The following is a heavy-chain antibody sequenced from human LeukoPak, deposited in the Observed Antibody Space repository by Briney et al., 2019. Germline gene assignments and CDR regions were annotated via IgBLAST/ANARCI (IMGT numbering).Heavy chain of an antibody. J-gene: IGHJ4*02. CDR2: ISYDGSNK. CDR1: GFTFSSYG. V-gene: IGHV3-30*18. Sequence: GRSLRLSCAASGFTFSSYGMHWVRQAPGKGLEWVAVISYDGSNKYYADSVKGRFTISRDNSKNTLYLQMNSLRAEDTDVYYCAKDGYSGYDLDYWGQGTLVTVSS. D-gene: IGHD5-12*01. CDR3: AKDGYSGYDLDY.